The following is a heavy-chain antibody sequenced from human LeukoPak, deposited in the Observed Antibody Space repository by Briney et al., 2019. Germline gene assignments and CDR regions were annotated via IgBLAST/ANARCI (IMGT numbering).Heavy chain of an antibody. J-gene: IGHJ6*02. V-gene: IGHV1-18*01. CDR2: ISAYNGNT. D-gene: IGHD6-19*01. Sequence: ASVKVPCKASGYTFTSYGISWVRQAPGQGLEWMGWISAYNGNTNYAQKLQGRVTMTTDTSTSTAYMELRSLRSDDTAVYYCARGEPGIAVARYYYYGMDVWGQGTTVTVSS. CDR3: ARGEPGIAVARYYYYGMDV. CDR1: GYTFTSYG.